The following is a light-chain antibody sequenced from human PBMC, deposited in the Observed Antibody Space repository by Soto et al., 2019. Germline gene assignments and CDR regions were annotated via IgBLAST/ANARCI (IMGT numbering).Light chain of an antibody. Sequence: DIQMTQSPSSLSASVGDRVTITCRASQSISSYLNWYQQKPGKAPKLLIYAASSWQSGVPSRFSGSGSGTDFTLTISSLQPEDCATYYCQQSYSTPRTFGGGTKVEIK. J-gene: IGKJ4*01. CDR2: AAS. V-gene: IGKV1-39*01. CDR1: QSISSY. CDR3: QQSYSTPRT.